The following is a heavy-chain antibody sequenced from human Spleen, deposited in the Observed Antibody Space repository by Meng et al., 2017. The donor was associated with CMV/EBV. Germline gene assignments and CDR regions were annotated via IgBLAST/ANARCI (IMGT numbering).Heavy chain of an antibody. D-gene: IGHD3-3*01. CDR2: SSNNGRT. J-gene: IGHJ3*02. Sequence: SETLSLTCTVSGDSISSYYWNWIRQSPGKGLEWIGYSSNNGRTNYNTSLKSRVTISVDTSKNHFSLKLTSVTAADTAVYYCARTKYYDFWSGYYPLLDAFDIWGQGTKVTVSS. V-gene: IGHV4-59*01. CDR3: ARTKYYDFWSGYYPLLDAFDI. CDR1: GDSISSYY.